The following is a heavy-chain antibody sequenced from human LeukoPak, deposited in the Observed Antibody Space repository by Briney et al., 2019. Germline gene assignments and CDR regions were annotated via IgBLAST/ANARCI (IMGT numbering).Heavy chain of an antibody. Sequence: SETLSLTCTVSGGSISSYYWSWIRQPPGKGLEWIGEINHSGSTNYNPSLKSRVTISVDTSKNQFSLKLSSVTAADTAVYYCARGVDTAMAYFDYWGQGTLVTVSS. J-gene: IGHJ4*02. D-gene: IGHD5-18*01. V-gene: IGHV4-34*01. CDR1: GGSISSYY. CDR3: ARGVDTAMAYFDY. CDR2: INHSGST.